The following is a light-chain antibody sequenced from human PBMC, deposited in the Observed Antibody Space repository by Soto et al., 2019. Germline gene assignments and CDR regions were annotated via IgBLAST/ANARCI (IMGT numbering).Light chain of an antibody. CDR2: GAS. CDR1: QSVSSSY. CDR3: QHYRTS. Sequence: EIVLTQSPGTLSFSPVERATLSCRASQSVSSSYLAWYQQRPGQPPRLLIFGASSRATGIPDRFTGSGSGTDFTLTITRLEPEDFAVYYCQHYRTSFGGGTKVEIK. J-gene: IGKJ4*01. V-gene: IGKV3-20*01.